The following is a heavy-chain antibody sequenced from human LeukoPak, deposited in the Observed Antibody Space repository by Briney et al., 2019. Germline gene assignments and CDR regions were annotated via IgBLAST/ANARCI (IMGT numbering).Heavy chain of an antibody. V-gene: IGHV4-34*01. J-gene: IGHJ6*03. CDR3: ARGSGYSSSWYVRRYYYYMDV. D-gene: IGHD6-13*01. CDR1: GGSFSGYY. CDR2: INHSGST. Sequence: ETLSLTCAVYGGSFSGYYWSWIRQPPGKGLEWIGEINHSGSTNYNPSLMSRVTISVDTSKNQFSLKLSSVTAADTAVYYCARGSGYSSSWYVRRYYYYMDVWGKGTTVTISS.